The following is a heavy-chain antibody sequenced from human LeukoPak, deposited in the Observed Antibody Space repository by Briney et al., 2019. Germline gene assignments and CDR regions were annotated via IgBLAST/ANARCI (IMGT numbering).Heavy chain of an antibody. CDR2: IWHDGSKS. D-gene: IGHD1-26*01. V-gene: IGHV3-33*06. Sequence: PGGSLRLSCVASGFIFSSFGMHWVRQAPGKGLEWVAIIWHDGSKSFYSDSVKGRFTVSRANSKNTLYLEMNSMRGEDTAVYYCAKDKMVEKWELGDGVDMWGQGKMVTVSS. CDR3: AKDKMVEKWELGDGVDM. CDR1: GFIFSSFG. J-gene: IGHJ3*02.